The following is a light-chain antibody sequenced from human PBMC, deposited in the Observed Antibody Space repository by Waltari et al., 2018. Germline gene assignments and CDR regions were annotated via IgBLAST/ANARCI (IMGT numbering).Light chain of an antibody. CDR2: KAS. CDR1: QSISSW. Sequence: DIQMTQSPSTLSASVGDRVTITCRASQSISSWLAWYQQKPEKAPKLLIYKASSLESGVPSRFSGSGSGTESTLTISSLQTDDVATYYCQQYNSYPYTFGQGTKLEI. CDR3: QQYNSYPYT. V-gene: IGKV1-5*03. J-gene: IGKJ2*01.